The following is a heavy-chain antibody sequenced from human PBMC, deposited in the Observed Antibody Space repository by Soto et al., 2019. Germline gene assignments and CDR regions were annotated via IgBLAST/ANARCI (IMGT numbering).Heavy chain of an antibody. CDR3: ARVDRGSYRAAGYGDYEEDY. CDR2: IYYSGST. J-gene: IGHJ4*02. V-gene: IGHV4-39*01. Sequence: SETLSLTCTVSGGSISSSSYYWGWIRQPPGKGLEWIGSIYYSGSTYYNPSLKSRVTISVDTSKNQFSLKLSSVTAADTAVYYCARVDRGSYRAAGYGDYEEDYWGQGTLVTVSS. CDR1: GGSISSSSYY. D-gene: IGHD4-17*01.